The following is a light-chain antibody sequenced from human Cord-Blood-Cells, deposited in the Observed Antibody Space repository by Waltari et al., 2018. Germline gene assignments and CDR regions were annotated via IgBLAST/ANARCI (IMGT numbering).Light chain of an antibody. CDR1: SSDVGSDNL. CDR2: EGS. CDR3: CSYAGSSTYV. V-gene: IGLV2-23*01. Sequence: QSALTQPASVSGSPGQSITISCTGTSSDVGSDNLVSWYQQHPGKAPKLMIYEGSKRPSGASNRFSGSKSGNTASLTISGLQAEDEADYYCCSYAGSSTYVFGTGTKVTVL. J-gene: IGLJ1*01.